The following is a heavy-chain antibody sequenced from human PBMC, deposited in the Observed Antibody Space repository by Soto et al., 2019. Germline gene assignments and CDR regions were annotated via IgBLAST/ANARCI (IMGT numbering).Heavy chain of an antibody. CDR2: IKSKSAGGTT. D-gene: IGHD3-22*01. Sequence: EVQLVESEGGLVKPGGSVRLSCAASGFTFSNAWMSWVRQAPGKGLEWVGRIKSKSAGGTTEYDAPVKDRFTISRDDSKNTLYLQMNSLKIEDTAVYYCARGHRSSGKIFDSWGQGTLVTVSS. CDR1: GFTFSNAW. CDR3: ARGHRSSGKIFDS. V-gene: IGHV3-15*01. J-gene: IGHJ4*02.